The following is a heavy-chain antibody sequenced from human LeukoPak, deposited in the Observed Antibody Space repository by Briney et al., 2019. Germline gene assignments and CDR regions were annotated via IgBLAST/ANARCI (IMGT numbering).Heavy chain of an antibody. V-gene: IGHV3-23*01. CDR2: ISGSGGST. D-gene: IGHD2-15*01. J-gene: IGHJ3*01. CDR3: AKGEGNCSGGSCYVAFDF. CDR1: GFTFSSYA. Sequence: GGSLRLSCAASGFTFSSYAMTWVRQVRGEGLESASGISGSGGSTYYADSVKGRFTISRDNSKNTLYLQMNSLRAEDTAVYYCAKGEGNCSGGSCYVAFDFWGQGTMVTVSS.